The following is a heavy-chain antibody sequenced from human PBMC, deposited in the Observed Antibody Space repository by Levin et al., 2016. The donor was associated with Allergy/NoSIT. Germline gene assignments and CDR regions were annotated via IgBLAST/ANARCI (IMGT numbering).Heavy chain of an antibody. CDR2: IIPSVGTT. D-gene: IGHD6-19*01. V-gene: IGHV1-69*06. J-gene: IGHJ4*02. CDR3: ARAEDQWLAGFDY. Sequence: SVKVSCKASGGTFNNYALSWVRQAPGQGLEWMGGIIPSVGTTKYAQKFQGRVTFTADKSTSTAYMELSSLKSEDTAVYYCARAEDQWLAGFDYWGQGTLVTVSS. CDR1: GGTFNNYA.